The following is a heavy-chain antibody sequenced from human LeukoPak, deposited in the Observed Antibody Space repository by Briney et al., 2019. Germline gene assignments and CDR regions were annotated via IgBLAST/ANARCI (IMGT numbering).Heavy chain of an antibody. CDR2: IYYSGST. J-gene: IGHJ6*03. CDR3: TRGSIAYYYMDV. V-gene: IGHV4-39*07. D-gene: IGHD3-22*01. CDR1: GGSISSSSYY. Sequence: PSETLSLTCTVSGGSISSSSYYWGWIRQPPGKGLEWIGSIYYSGSTYYNPSLKSRVTISVDTSKNQFSLKLSSVTAADTAVYYCTRGSIAYYYMDVWGKGTTVIISS.